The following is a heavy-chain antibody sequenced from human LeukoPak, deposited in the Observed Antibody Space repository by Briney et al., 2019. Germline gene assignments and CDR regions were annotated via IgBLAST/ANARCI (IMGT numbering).Heavy chain of an antibody. CDR2: IYHSGST. D-gene: IGHD3-10*01. J-gene: IGHJ4*02. V-gene: IGHV4-30-2*01. CDR3: ARDPRRFGEYYFDY. Sequence: PSQTLSLTCTVSGGSISSGGYYWSWIRQPPGKGLEWIGYIYHSGSTYYNPSLKSRVTISVDRSKNQFSLKLSSVTAADTAVYYCARDPRRFGEYYFDYWGQGTLVTVSS. CDR1: GGSISSGGYY.